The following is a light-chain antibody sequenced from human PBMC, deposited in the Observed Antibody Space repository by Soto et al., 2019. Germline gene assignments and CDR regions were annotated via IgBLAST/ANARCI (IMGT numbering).Light chain of an antibody. CDR3: QQYKNWPPLT. V-gene: IGKV3-15*01. J-gene: IGKJ4*01. CDR1: QSVSYN. Sequence: EIGMTQSPATLSVSPGETATLSCRASQSVSYNLAWYQQKPVQGPRLLIYGAFTRATGIPARFSGSGSGTDFTLTISSLQSEDFAVYYCQQYKNWPPLTFGGGTKVEIK. CDR2: GAF.